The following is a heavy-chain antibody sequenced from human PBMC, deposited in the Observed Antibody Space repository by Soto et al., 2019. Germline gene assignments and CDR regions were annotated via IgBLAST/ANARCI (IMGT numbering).Heavy chain of an antibody. V-gene: IGHV3-21*02. CDR2: IGTSTSYI. Sequence: EVQLVESGGGLVKPGGSLRLSCVASGFTFSTYTMSWVRQAPGKGLEWLSSIGTSTSYIYYANSVKGRFTISRDNAKNSVFLQMDSLRAEDTAMYYCARAAFTYSTISAFPNWGQGTLVTVSS. CDR1: GFTFSTYT. CDR3: ARAAFTYSTISAFPN. D-gene: IGHD5-12*01. J-gene: IGHJ4*02.